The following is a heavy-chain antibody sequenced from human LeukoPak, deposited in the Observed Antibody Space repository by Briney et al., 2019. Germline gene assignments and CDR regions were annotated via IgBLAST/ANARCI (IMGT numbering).Heavy chain of an antibody. CDR1: GGSISSSAY. CDR3: VSPRGFSYGYFDY. J-gene: IGHJ4*02. D-gene: IGHD5-18*01. V-gene: IGHV4-39*01. CDR2: INYSKNT. Sequence: SETLSLTCTVSGGSISSSAYWGWIRQPPGKGLEWIGSINYSKNTYYNPSLKSRVTISADTSKNQFSLTLGSVSATDTAVYYCVSPRGFSYGYFDYWGQGTLVTVSS.